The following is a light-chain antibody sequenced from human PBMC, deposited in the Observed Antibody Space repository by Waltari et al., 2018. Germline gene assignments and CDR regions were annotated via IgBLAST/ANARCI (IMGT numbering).Light chain of an antibody. J-gene: IGKJ4*01. Sequence: DIQMTQSPSSPSASVGDRVTITCRASQSISNYLAWIQQKPGKAPKSLIYGASTLQSGAPSRFSGSGAGTDFTLTISSLQPEDVATYYCQQYQSYPRTFGGGTKVEIK. CDR2: GAS. CDR3: QQYQSYPRT. CDR1: QSISNY. V-gene: IGKV1-16*01.